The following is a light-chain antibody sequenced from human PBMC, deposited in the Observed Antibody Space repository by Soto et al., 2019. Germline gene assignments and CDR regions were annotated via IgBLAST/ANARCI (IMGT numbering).Light chain of an antibody. CDR2: EVS. V-gene: IGLV2-8*01. CDR3: SSYAVTNIFV. CDR1: SSDVGGFNY. Sequence: QSVLTQPPSASGSPGQSVTISCTGTSSDVGGFNYVSWYQQHPGKAPKVIIYEVSKRPSGVPDRFSGSKSGSTASLTVSGLQAEHEADYYCSSYAVTNIFVFGTGTKLTVL. J-gene: IGLJ1*01.